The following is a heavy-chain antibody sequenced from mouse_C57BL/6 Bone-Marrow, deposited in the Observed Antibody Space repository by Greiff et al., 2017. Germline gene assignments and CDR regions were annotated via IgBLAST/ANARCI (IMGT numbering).Heavy chain of an antibody. CDR1: GYTFTSYW. CDR2: IYPGNSDT. Sequence: EVQVVESGTVLARPGASVKMSCKTSGYTFTSYWMHWVKQRPGQGLEWIGAIYPGNSDTSYNQKFKGKAKLTAVTSASTAYMELSSLTNEDSAVYYCTRWNYGSSYWYFDVWGTGTTVTVSS. J-gene: IGHJ1*03. D-gene: IGHD1-1*01. CDR3: TRWNYGSSYWYFDV. V-gene: IGHV1-5*01.